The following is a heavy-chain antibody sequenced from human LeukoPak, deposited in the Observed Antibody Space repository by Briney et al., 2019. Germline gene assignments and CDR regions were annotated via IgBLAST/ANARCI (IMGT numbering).Heavy chain of an antibody. CDR3: AKDRLLNCRGDCYIFDY. J-gene: IGHJ4*02. CDR2: ISGSGGST. D-gene: IGHD2-21*02. CDR1: GFTFSSYG. Sequence: GGTLRLSCAASGFTFSSYGMSWARQAPGKGLEWVSAISGSGGSTYYADSVKGRFTISRDNSKNTLYLQVNGLRTEDTAVYYCAKDRLLNCRGDCYIFDYWGQGTVVTVSS. V-gene: IGHV3-23*01.